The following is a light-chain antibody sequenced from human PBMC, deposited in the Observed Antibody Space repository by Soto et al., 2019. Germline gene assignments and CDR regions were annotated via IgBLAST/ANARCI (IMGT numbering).Light chain of an antibody. CDR3: GTWDSSLSVWV. Sequence: QAVVTQPPSVSAAPGQKVTISCSGRSSNIGNNYVSWYQQLPGTAPKLLIYDNNKRPSGIPDRFSGSKSGTSATLGITGLQTGDEADYYCGTWDSSLSVWVFGGGTKLIVL. CDR1: SSNIGNNY. CDR2: DNN. V-gene: IGLV1-51*01. J-gene: IGLJ3*02.